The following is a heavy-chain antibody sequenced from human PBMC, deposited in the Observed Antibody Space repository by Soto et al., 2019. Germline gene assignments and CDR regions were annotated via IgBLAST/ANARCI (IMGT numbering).Heavy chain of an antibody. V-gene: IGHV1-18*01. CDR3: ARTTSSGWYFDY. CDR1: GYTFTSYG. J-gene: IGHJ4*02. D-gene: IGHD6-19*01. CDR2: ISAYNGNT. Sequence: ASVKVSCKASGYTFTSYGISWVRQAPGQGLEWMGWISAYNGNTNYAQKLQGRVTMTTDTSTSTAYMELRGLRSDDTAVYYCARTTSSGWYFDYWGQGTLVTVSS.